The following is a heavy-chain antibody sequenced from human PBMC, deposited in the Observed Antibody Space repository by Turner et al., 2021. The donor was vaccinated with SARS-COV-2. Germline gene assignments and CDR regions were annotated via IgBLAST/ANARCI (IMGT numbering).Heavy chain of an antibody. D-gene: IGHD3-9*01. CDR3: AKGSYYDILTGYYGLDY. J-gene: IGHJ4*02. Sequence: QVQLVESGGGVVQPGRSRRLSCAASGFTFSRYGINWVRQAPGKGREWVAVISYDGSNKYYADTVKGRFTITSENTKNTQNQQMNSLRAEDTAVYYCAKGSYYDILTGYYGLDYWGQGTLVTVSS. V-gene: IGHV3-30*18. CDR1: GFTFSRYG. CDR2: ISYDGSNK.